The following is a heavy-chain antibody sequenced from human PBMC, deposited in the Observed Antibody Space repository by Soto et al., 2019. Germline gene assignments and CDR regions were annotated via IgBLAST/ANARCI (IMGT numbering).Heavy chain of an antibody. D-gene: IGHD5-18*01. V-gene: IGHV4-59*01. CDR2: IYYSGST. CDR3: ARSTTGYSYGFNFDY. CDR1: GGSTSSYY. J-gene: IGHJ4*02. Sequence: SETLSLTCTVSGGSTSSYYWSWIRQPPGKGLEWIGYIYYSGSTNYNPSLKSRVTISVDTSKNQFSLKLSSVTAADTAVYYCARSTTGYSYGFNFDYWGQGTLVTVSS.